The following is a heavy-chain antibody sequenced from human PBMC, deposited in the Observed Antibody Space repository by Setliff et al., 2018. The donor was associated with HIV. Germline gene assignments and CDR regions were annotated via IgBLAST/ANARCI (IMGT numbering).Heavy chain of an antibody. D-gene: IGHD6-19*01. J-gene: IGHJ4*02. CDR1: GGTFSSYG. Sequence: GASVKVSCKASGGTFSSYGISWVRQAPGQGLEWMGGIIPIIATTNYAQKFQDRVTITADEFTNTAYMEVSSLRSEDTAVYYCARNGPHGSGWYNYFDFWGQGTLVTVSS. V-gene: IGHV1-69*13. CDR2: IIPIIATT. CDR3: ARNGPHGSGWYNYFDF.